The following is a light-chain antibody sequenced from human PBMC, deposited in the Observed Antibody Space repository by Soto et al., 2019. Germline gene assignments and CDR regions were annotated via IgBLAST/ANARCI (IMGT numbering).Light chain of an antibody. Sequence: DIQMTQSPSTLSASVGDRVTISCRASQTITSWLAWYQQKPGKAPKLLIYDASSLESGVPSRFSGSGSGIEFTLTISSLQPDDFATYYCQQHNSYPWTFGQGTKVEIK. CDR3: QQHNSYPWT. V-gene: IGKV1-5*01. CDR1: QTITSW. J-gene: IGKJ1*01. CDR2: DAS.